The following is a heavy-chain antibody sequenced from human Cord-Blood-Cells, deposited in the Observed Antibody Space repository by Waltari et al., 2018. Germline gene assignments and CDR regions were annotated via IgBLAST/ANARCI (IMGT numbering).Heavy chain of an antibody. CDR1: GGSFSGYY. CDR2: INHSGNT. CDR3: ARGIYCSGGSCYFDY. D-gene: IGHD2-15*01. J-gene: IGHJ4*02. V-gene: IGHV4-34*01. Sequence: QVQLQQWGAGLLKPSETLSLTCAVYGGSFSGYYWRWIGQPPGKGLEWIGEINHSGNTNYNPSLKSRVTISVDTSKNQFSLKLSSVTAADTAVYYCARGIYCSGGSCYFDYWGQGTLVTVSS.